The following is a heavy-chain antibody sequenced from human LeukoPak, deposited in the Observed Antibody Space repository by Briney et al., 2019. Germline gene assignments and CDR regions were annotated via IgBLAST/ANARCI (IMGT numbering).Heavy chain of an antibody. CDR1: GLTFTNAW. Sequence: GXLRLSXAASGLTFTNAWMSWVRQAPGKGLEWVSSISSSSSYIYYADSVKGRFTISRDNAKTSLYLQMNSLRAEDTAVYYCARDILPFNYWGQGTLXTXXS. D-gene: IGHD3-10*01. J-gene: IGHJ4*02. V-gene: IGHV3-21*01. CDR3: ARDILPFNY. CDR2: ISSSSSYI.